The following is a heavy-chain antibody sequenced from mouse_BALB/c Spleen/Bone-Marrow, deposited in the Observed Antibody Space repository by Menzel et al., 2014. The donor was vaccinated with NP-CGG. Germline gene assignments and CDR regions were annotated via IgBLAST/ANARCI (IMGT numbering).Heavy chain of an antibody. V-gene: IGHV14-3*02. J-gene: IGHJ3*01. CDR2: IDPANGNT. D-gene: IGHD2-3*01. Sequence: EVQLQQSGAELVKPGASVKLSCTASGFNIKDTYMHWVKQRPEQGLEWIGRIDPANGNTKYDPKFQGKATMTADTSSNTAYLQLCSLTSEDTAVYYCARRGDGYYAWFAYWGIGTLVTVSA. CDR3: ARRGDGYYAWFAY. CDR1: GFNIKDTY.